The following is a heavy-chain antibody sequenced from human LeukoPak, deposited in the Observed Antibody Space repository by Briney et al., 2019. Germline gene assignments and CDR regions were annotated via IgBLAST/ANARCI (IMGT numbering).Heavy chain of an antibody. D-gene: IGHD5-12*01. V-gene: IGHV3-23*01. J-gene: IGHJ4*02. CDR3: AKGDSGSKD. CDR1: GFTFPSYA. CDR2: IGSST. Sequence: GGSLRLSCAASGFTFPSYAMSWARQAPGKGLEWVSAIGSSTYYADSVKGRFTISRDNSKNTLYLQMNSLRAEDTAVYYCAKGDSGSKDWGQGTLVTVSS.